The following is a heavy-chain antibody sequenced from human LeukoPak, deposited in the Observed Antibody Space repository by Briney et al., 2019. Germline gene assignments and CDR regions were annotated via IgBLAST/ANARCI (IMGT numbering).Heavy chain of an antibody. CDR3: ARDDRELGTFYFDY. J-gene: IGHJ4*02. Sequence: GVSLRLSCAASGFTFSNYYMSWIRQAPGKGLEWVSYISSSSSYTNYADSVKGRFTISRDNAKNSLYLQMNSLRAEDTAVYYCARDDRELGTFYFDYWGQGTLVTVSS. CDR2: ISSSSSYT. D-gene: IGHD1-1*01. V-gene: IGHV3-11*05. CDR1: GFTFSNYY.